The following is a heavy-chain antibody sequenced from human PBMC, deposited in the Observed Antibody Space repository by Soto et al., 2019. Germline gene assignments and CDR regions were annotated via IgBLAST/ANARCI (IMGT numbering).Heavy chain of an antibody. CDR1: GGSISSGGGYY. J-gene: IGHJ4*02. CDR2: IYYSGST. CDR3: AREVPTPYYFDY. Sequence: PSETLSLTCTVSGGSISSGGGYYWNWIRQRPGKGLEWIGYIYYSGSTYYNPSPKSRLTISLDTSKNQFSLKLSSVTAADTAVYYCAREVPTPYYFDYWGQGTLVAVSS. V-gene: IGHV4-31*03.